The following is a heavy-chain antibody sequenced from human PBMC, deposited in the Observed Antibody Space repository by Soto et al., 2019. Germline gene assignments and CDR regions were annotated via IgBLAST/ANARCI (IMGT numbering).Heavy chain of an antibody. V-gene: IGHV3-21*01. D-gene: IGHD6-19*01. CDR2: ISSSSSYI. CDR3: ANIAVAGSMAGRYYYGMDV. CDR1: GFTFSSYS. J-gene: IGHJ6*02. Sequence: GGSLRLSCAASGFTFSSYSMNWVRQAPGKGLEWVSSISSSSSYIYYADSVKGRFTISRDNAKNSLYLQMNSLRAEGTAVYYCANIAVAGSMAGRYYYGMDVWGQGTTVTVSS.